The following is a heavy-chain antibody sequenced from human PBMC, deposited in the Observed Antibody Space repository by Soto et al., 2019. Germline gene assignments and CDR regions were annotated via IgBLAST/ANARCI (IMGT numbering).Heavy chain of an antibody. CDR3: TSPYYYDSSGYVH. Sequence: EVQLVESGGGLVQPGGSLKLSCAASGFTFSGSAMHWVRQASGKGLEWVGRIRSKANSYATAYAASVKGRFTISRDDSKNPAYLQMNSLKTEDTAVYYCTSPYYYDSSGYVHWGQGSLVTVSS. CDR1: GFTFSGSA. V-gene: IGHV3-73*02. D-gene: IGHD3-22*01. J-gene: IGHJ4*02. CDR2: IRSKANSYAT.